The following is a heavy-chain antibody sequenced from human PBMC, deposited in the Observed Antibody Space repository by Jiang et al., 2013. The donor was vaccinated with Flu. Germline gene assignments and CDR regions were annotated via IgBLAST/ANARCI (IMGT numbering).Heavy chain of an antibody. Sequence: GLVWVARINPTANVISYADSVKGRFTISRDNAKNTLYLQMSSLRGEDTAVYYCVRDLILVETPGDDFDFWGQGTLVTVSS. CDR2: INPTANVI. D-gene: IGHD2-21*02. V-gene: IGHV3-74*01. J-gene: IGHJ4*02. CDR3: VRDLILVETPGDDFDF.